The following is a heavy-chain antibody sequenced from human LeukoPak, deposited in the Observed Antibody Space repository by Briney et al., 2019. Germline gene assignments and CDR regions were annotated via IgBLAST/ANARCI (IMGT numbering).Heavy chain of an antibody. J-gene: IGHJ4*02. Sequence: GGSLRLSCAASGISFSSHGMHWVRQAPGKGLEWVAVIWYDGSNIYYADSVRGRFTISRDNSKNTLYLQMDSLRAEDTALYYCARARNDYDSNGFALLDYWGQGTLVTVSS. CDR2: IWYDGSNI. CDR1: GISFSSHG. V-gene: IGHV3-33*01. CDR3: ARARNDYDSNGFALLDY. D-gene: IGHD3-22*01.